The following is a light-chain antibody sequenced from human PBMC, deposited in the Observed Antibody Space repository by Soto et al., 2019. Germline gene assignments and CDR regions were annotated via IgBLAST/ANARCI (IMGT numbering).Light chain of an antibody. CDR2: DAS. CDR1: QSISSW. Sequence: DIQMTQSPSTLSASVGDRVTITCRASQSISSWLAWYQQKPGKAPKLLIYDASNLESGVPSRFSGSGSGTEFTLTISSLQPDDFATYYCQQYNSYPITFGQGTQLEI. CDR3: QQYNSYPIT. V-gene: IGKV1-5*01. J-gene: IGKJ5*01.